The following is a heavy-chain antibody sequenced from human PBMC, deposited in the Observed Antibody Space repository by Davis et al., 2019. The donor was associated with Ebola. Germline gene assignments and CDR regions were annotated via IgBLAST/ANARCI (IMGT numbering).Heavy chain of an antibody. V-gene: IGHV3-30*09. CDR3: ARDLARGGYSPFDC. J-gene: IGHJ4*02. CDR1: GFTFSGSA. D-gene: IGHD5-24*01. Sequence: PGGSLRLSCAASGFTFSGSALHWVRQAPGKGLEWVAFMSSDGNIKNYADSVKGRFAISRDNSKNTLYLQMNSLRAEDTAVYYCARDLARGGYSPFDCWGQGSLVTVSS. CDR2: MSSDGNIK.